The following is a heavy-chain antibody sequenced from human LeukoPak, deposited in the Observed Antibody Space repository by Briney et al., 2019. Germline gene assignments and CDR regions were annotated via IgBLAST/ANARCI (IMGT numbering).Heavy chain of an antibody. CDR2: MNPNSGNT. V-gene: IGHV1-8*01. Sequence: ASVKVSCKASGYTFTSYDINWVRQATGQGLEWMGWMNPNSGNTGYAQKFQGRVTMTTNTSISTAYMELSSLRSEDTAVYYCARSPITFGGVKTPDYWGQGTLVTVSS. CDR1: GYTFTSYD. CDR3: ARSPITFGGVKTPDY. J-gene: IGHJ4*02. D-gene: IGHD3-16*01.